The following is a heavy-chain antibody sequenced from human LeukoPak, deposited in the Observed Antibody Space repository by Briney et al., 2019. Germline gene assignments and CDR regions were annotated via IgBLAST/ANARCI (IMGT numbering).Heavy chain of an antibody. J-gene: IGHJ5*02. V-gene: IGHV3-30-3*01. CDR2: ISYDGSNK. CDR3: ARDRGGIVVVPAAAFDP. Sequence: GGSLRLSCAASGFTFSSYIMNWVRQAPGKGLEWVAVISYDGSNKYYADSVKGRFTISRDNSKNTLYLQMNSLRAEDTAVYYCARDRGGIVVVPAAAFDPWGQGTLVTVSS. CDR1: GFTFSSYI. D-gene: IGHD2-2*01.